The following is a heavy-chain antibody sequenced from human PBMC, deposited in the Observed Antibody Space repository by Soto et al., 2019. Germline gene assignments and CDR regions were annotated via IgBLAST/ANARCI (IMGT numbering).Heavy chain of an antibody. Sequence: QLQLQESGSGLVKPSQTLSLTCAVSGGSISSGGYSWSWIRQPPGKGLEWIGYIYHSGSTYYNPSLKSRVTISVDRSKNQFSLKLSSVTAADTAVYYCARLGYCSGGSCYQVFDYWGQGTLVTVSS. CDR2: IYHSGST. CDR1: GGSISSGGYS. J-gene: IGHJ4*02. V-gene: IGHV4-30-2*01. CDR3: ARLGYCSGGSCYQVFDY. D-gene: IGHD2-15*01.